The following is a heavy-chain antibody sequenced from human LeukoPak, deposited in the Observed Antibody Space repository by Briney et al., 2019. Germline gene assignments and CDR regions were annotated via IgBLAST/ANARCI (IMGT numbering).Heavy chain of an antibody. Sequence: GGSLRLSCAASGFTFSSYAMSWVRQAPGKGLEWVSAISGSGGSTYYADSVKGRFTISRDNSKNTLYLQMNSLRAEDTAVYYCAKCALGYCSSTSCYRGGPFDYWGQGTLVTVSS. V-gene: IGHV3-23*01. CDR1: GFTFSSYA. CDR2: ISGSGGST. J-gene: IGHJ4*02. CDR3: AKCALGYCSSTSCYRGGPFDY. D-gene: IGHD2-2*02.